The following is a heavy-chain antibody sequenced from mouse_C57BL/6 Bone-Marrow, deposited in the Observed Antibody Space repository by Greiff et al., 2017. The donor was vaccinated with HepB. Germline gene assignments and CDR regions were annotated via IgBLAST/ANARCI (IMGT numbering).Heavy chain of an antibody. D-gene: IGHD2-5*01. Sequence: EVQLVESGGDLVKPGGSLKLSCAASGFTFSSYGMSWVRQTPDKRLEWVATISSGGSYTYYPDSVKGRFTISRDNAKNTVYLQMSSLKSEDTAMYYCASLYYSNYLYYWGQGTTLTVSS. CDR2: ISSGGSYT. V-gene: IGHV5-6*01. CDR1: GFTFSSYG. CDR3: ASLYYSNYLYY. J-gene: IGHJ2*01.